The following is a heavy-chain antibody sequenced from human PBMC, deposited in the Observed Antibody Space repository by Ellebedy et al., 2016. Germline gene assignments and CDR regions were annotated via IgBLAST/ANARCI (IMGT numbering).Heavy chain of an antibody. V-gene: IGHV3-7*03. Sequence: GESLKIPCAASGLTVSSSYMSWVRQAPGKGLEWVANIKQDESAKYYVDSVKGRFTISRDNAKNSRYLQMNSLRAEDTAVYYCARMSEGEPFDYWGQGTLVTVSS. D-gene: IGHD3-16*01. CDR1: GLTVSSSY. CDR2: IKQDESAK. CDR3: ARMSEGEPFDY. J-gene: IGHJ4*02.